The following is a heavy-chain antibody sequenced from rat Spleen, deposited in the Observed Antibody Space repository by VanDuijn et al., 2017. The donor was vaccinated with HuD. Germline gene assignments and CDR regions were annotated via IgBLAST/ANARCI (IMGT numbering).Heavy chain of an antibody. J-gene: IGHJ1*01. CDR3: ARQRYYDGSYYYYWYFDF. D-gene: IGHD1-12*02. Sequence: EVQLVESGGALVQPGRSLKLSCAASGFTFSSYDMAWVRQAPTKGLEWVASISYEGSSTYSGDSVKGRFTISRDNAKSTLYLQMNSLRSEDTATYYCARQRYYDGSYYYYWYFDFWGPGTMVTVSS. V-gene: IGHV5-22*01. CDR1: GFTFSSYD. CDR2: ISYEGSST.